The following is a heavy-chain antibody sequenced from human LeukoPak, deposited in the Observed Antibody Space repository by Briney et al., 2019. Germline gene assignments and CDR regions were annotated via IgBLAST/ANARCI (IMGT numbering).Heavy chain of an antibody. V-gene: IGHV3-48*01. Sequence: AGGSLRLSCAASGFTFSSYSMNWVRQAPGKGLEWVSYISTSSSTIYYADSVKGRFTISRDNSKNTLYVQMNSLRAEDTAVYYCAKGHYYGSGSLDYWGQGTLVTVSS. D-gene: IGHD3-10*01. CDR3: AKGHYYGSGSLDY. CDR2: ISTSSSTI. J-gene: IGHJ4*02. CDR1: GFTFSSYS.